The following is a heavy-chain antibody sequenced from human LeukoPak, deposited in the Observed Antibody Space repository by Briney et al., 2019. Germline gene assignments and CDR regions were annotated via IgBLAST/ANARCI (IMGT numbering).Heavy chain of an antibody. V-gene: IGHV3-74*01. D-gene: IGHD2-2*01. CDR2: IRTDGVVT. J-gene: IGHJ5*02. Sequence: GGSLRLSCEASGFIFSSYWMHWVRQAPGEGLVWVSRIRTDGVVTAYADSVEGRFTISRDSSKIALFLQMNSLRTEDTAVYYCVRAAVPAAISNWFDPWGQGTLVTVSS. CDR3: VRAAVPAAISNWFDP. CDR1: GFIFSSYW.